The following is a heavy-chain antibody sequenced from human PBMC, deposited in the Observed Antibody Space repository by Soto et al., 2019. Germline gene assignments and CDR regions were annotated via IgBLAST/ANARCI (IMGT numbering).Heavy chain of an antibody. J-gene: IGHJ4*02. D-gene: IGHD3-16*01. CDR2: ISGRGVRT. Sequence: VQLLQSGGGLVQPGGSLRLSCAASGFIFATTAMGWVRQAPGKGLEWVSTISGRGVRTYYADSVKGRFTISRGNSKNTLFLQMNSLRADDTAVYFCAAVMGGDYDYVWGSLSFDHWGQGALVTV. V-gene: IGHV3-23*01. CDR3: AAVMGGDYDYVWGSLSFDH. CDR1: GFIFATTA.